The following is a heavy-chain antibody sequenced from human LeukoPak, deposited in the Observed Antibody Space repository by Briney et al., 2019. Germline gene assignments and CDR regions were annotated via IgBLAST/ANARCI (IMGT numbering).Heavy chain of an antibody. Sequence: GASVKVSCKTSGYTFSDYYIHWVRQAPGQGLEWMGGFGPEDGETIYAQKFQGRVTMTEGTSTDTAYMELSSLRSEDTAVYYCATDLSGTVYYMDVWGKGTTVTVSS. CDR1: GYTFSDYY. V-gene: IGHV1-24*01. D-gene: IGHD3-10*01. CDR2: FGPEDGET. J-gene: IGHJ6*03. CDR3: ATDLSGTVYYMDV.